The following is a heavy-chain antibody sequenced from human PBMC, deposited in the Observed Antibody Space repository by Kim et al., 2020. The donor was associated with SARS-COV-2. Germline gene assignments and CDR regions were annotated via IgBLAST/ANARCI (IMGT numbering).Heavy chain of an antibody. J-gene: IGHJ4*02. CDR3: ARALGGYFDL. CDR2: ST. V-gene: IGHV3-66*01. Sequence: STNDTDSVKGRITICRDHSKNTLYLQMNSLRAEDTAVYYCARALGGYFDLWGQGTLVTVSS.